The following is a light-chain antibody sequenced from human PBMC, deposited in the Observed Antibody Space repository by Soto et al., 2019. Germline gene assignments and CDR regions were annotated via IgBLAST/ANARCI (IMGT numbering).Light chain of an antibody. Sequence: DMQLTQSPSSLSASVGDRVTITCRTSQSITSYMNWYQQKTGKAPKLLIYAASTLQNGVSLRFSGSGSGTDFTLTISNLQPEEFATYYCQQSYSIFTFGGGTKVELK. CDR1: QSITSY. CDR3: QQSYSIFT. J-gene: IGKJ4*01. CDR2: AAS. V-gene: IGKV1-39*01.